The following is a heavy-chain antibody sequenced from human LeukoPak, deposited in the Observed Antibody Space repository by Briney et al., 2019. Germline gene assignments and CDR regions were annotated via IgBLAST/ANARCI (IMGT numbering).Heavy chain of an antibody. J-gene: IGHJ3*02. D-gene: IGHD3-10*01. CDR1: GASFSDTTYY. CDR2: IYFSET. Sequence: SETLSLTCTVSGASFSDTTYYWAWFRQPPGKGLEWIASIYFSETKYNPSLKSRITISGDTSKNQFSLKLTSVTATDTAVYYCASPSKLVLSRGAFDIWGQGTMVSGSA. CDR3: ASPSKLVLSRGAFDI. V-gene: IGHV4-39*01.